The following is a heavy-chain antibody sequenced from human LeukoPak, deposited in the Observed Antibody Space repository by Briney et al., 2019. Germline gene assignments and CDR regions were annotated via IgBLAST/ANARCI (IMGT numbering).Heavy chain of an antibody. V-gene: IGHV1-18*01. J-gene: IGHJ4*02. D-gene: IGHD1-26*01. Sequence: GSVRVSCTASGYTFTSYGMSWVRQAPGQGVEWVGGIRAYNGNTNYAETLQGRVTMTTDTSTSTAYMELRSLRSDDTAVYYCARDIGLVGATIDYWGQGTLVTVSS. CDR2: IRAYNGNT. CDR3: ARDIGLVGATIDY. CDR1: GYTFTSYG.